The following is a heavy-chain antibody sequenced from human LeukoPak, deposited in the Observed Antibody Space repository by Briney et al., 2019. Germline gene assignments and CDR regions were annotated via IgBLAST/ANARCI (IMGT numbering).Heavy chain of an antibody. V-gene: IGHV3-48*01. CDR2: ISSSSSTI. CDR3: ARGDQYYDILTGYFHDAFDI. D-gene: IGHD3-9*01. J-gene: IGHJ3*02. CDR1: GFTFSSYS. Sequence: GGSLRLSCAASGFTFSSYSMNWVRQAPGKGLEWVSYISSSSSTIYYAGSVKGRFTISRDNAKNSLYLQMNSLRAEDTAVYYCARGDQYYDILTGYFHDAFDIWGQGTMVTVSS.